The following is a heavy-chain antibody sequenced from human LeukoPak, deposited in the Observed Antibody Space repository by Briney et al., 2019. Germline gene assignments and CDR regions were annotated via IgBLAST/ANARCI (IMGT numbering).Heavy chain of an antibody. CDR1: GFTFSSYS. D-gene: IGHD5-18*01. J-gene: IGHJ4*02. CDR2: ISSSSSTI. Sequence: PGGSLRLSCAASGFTFSSYSMNWVRQAPGKGLEWVSYISSSSSTIYYADSVKGRFTISRDNAKNSLYLQMNSLRAEDTAVYYCARDQRGYSYGYFDYWGQGTLVTVSS. V-gene: IGHV3-48*04. CDR3: ARDQRGYSYGYFDY.